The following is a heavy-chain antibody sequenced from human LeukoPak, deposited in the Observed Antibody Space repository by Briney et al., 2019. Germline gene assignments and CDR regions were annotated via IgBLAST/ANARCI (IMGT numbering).Heavy chain of an antibody. Sequence: PSETLSLTCTVSGGSISSYYWSWIRQPPGKGLEWIGYIYYSGSTNYNPSLKSRVTISVDTSKNQFSLKLSSVTAADTAVYYCAGPARYYYYYMDVWGKGTTVTVSS. V-gene: IGHV4-59*08. CDR2: IYYSGST. J-gene: IGHJ6*03. CDR1: GGSISSYY. CDR3: AGPARYYYYYMDV.